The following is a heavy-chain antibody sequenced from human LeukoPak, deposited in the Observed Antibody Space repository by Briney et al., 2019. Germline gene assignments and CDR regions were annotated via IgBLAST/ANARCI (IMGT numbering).Heavy chain of an antibody. CDR2: IYSGGST. Sequence: GGSLRLSCAASGFTVSSKYMSWVRQAPGKGLEWVSVIYSGGSTYYADSVKGRFTISRDNSKNTLYLQMNSLRAEDTAVYYCANTAGSSSGWAIDYWGQGTLVTVSS. D-gene: IGHD6-19*01. V-gene: IGHV3-66*01. CDR1: GFTVSSKY. CDR3: ANTAGSSSGWAIDY. J-gene: IGHJ4*02.